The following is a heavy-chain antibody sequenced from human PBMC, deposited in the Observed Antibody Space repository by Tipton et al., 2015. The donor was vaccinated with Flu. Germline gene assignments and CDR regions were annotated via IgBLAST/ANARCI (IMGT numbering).Heavy chain of an antibody. CDR2: IYGSGGT. J-gene: IGHJ4*02. D-gene: IGHD7-27*01. Sequence: TLSLTCTVSRYSLTIDYWNWIRQPAGKGLEWLGRIYGSGGTHYNPSLQGRITLSIDTARNQFSLILDSVTGAYTAVYYCARGTTWGSFEHWGPGALVTVSS. V-gene: IGHV4-4*07. CDR1: RYSLTIDY. CDR3: ARGTTWGSFEH.